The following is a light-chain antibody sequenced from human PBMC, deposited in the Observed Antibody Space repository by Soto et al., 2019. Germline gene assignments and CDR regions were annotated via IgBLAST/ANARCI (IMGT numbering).Light chain of an antibody. CDR3: SSYTSSSTPVV. V-gene: IGLV2-18*02. CDR2: EVS. Sequence: QSALTQPPSVSGSPGQSVTISCTGTSSDVGSYNRVSWYQQPPGTAPKLMIYEVSNRPPGVPDRFSGSKSGNTASLTISGLQAEDEADYYCSSYTSSSTPVVFGGGTKLTVL. CDR1: SSDVGSYNR. J-gene: IGLJ2*01.